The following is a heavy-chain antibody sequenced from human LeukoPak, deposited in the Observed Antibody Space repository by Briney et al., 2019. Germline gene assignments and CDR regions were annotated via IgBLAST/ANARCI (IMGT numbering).Heavy chain of an antibody. Sequence: GESLKISCEGSGYRFDDYWIGWVRQMPGKGLEWMGIIYPDDSDTRYSPSFQGQVTISADKSISTAYLQWSSLKASDTAIYYCARQAQLAYFDYWGQGTLVTVSS. D-gene: IGHD1-1*01. CDR3: ARQAQLAYFDY. V-gene: IGHV5-51*01. CDR1: GYRFDDYW. J-gene: IGHJ4*02. CDR2: IYPDDSDT.